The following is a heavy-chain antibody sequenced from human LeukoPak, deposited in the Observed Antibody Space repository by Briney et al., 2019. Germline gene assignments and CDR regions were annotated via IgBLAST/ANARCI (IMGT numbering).Heavy chain of an antibody. CDR3: ARGGCSSTSCYPYYYYGMDV. CDR2: MNPNSGNT. CDR1: GYTFTSYD. V-gene: IGHV1-8*01. Sequence: SVTLSCKASGYTFTSYDINWVRQANGPGLEWMGWMNPNSGNTGYSKKFQGRVTMTRNTSISTAYMELSSLRSEDTAVYYCARGGCSSTSCYPYYYYGMDVWGQGTTVTVSS. J-gene: IGHJ6*02. D-gene: IGHD2-2*01.